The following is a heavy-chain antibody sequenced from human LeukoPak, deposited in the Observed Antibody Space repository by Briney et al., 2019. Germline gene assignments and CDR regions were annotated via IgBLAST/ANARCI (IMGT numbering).Heavy chain of an antibody. CDR1: GGSISSYY. CDR2: IYYSGST. D-gene: IGHD1/OR15-1a*01. V-gene: IGHV4-59*01. Sequence: SETLSLTCTVSGGSISSYYWSWIRQPPGKGLEWIGYIYYSGSTNYNPSLKSRVTISVDTSKNQFSLKLSSVTAAETAVYYCASQLGGTTFHWGQGTLVTVSS. CDR3: ASQLGGTTFH. J-gene: IGHJ4*02.